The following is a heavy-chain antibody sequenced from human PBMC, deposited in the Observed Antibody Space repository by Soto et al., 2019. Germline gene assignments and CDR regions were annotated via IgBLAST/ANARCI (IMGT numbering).Heavy chain of an antibody. CDR2: LYSSDGT. Sequence: DVQLEESGGGLIQPGGSLRLSCAASGFSFSGKNYLTWVRQAPGKGLEWVSALYSSDGTYYADSVKGRFTVSRDNSKNTFYLQRHSLRPEDTALYFCATWLVRERAFDIWGLGTMVTVSS. CDR1: GFSFSGKNY. J-gene: IGHJ3*02. V-gene: IGHV3-53*01. CDR3: ATWLVRERAFDI. D-gene: IGHD6-19*01.